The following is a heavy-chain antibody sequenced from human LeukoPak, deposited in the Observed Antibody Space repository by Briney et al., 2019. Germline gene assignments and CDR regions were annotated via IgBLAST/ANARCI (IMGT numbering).Heavy chain of an antibody. V-gene: IGHV1-69*13. J-gene: IGHJ4*02. Sequence: ASVKVPCKASGGTFSSYAISWVRQAPGQGLEWMGGIIPIFGTANYAQKFQGRVTITADESTSTAYMELSSLRSEDTAVYYCARGGLGYCSSTSCYPLDYWGQGTLVTVSS. CDR1: GGTFSSYA. CDR3: ARGGLGYCSSTSCYPLDY. CDR2: IIPIFGTA. D-gene: IGHD2-2*01.